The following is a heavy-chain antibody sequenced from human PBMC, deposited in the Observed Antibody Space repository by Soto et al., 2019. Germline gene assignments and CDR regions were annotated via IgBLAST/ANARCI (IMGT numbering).Heavy chain of an antibody. CDR2: ISYDGSNK. V-gene: IGHV3-30*18. D-gene: IGHD3-22*01. J-gene: IGHJ4*02. CDR3: AKEEKYYDTTPWGIDY. Sequence: QVQLVESGGGVVQPGRSLRLSCAASGFTFSSYGMYWVRQAPGKGLEWVAVISYDGSNKYYADSVKGRFTISRDISKKTLYLQMNSRRVKDAAEYYCAKEEKYYDTTPWGIDYWGQGTLVSVSS. CDR1: GFTFSSYG.